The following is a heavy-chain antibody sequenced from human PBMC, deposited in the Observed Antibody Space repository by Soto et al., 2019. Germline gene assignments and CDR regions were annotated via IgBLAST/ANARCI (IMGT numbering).Heavy chain of an antibody. J-gene: IGHJ4*02. D-gene: IGHD2-8*01. CDR2: IYDSGST. Sequence: SETLSLTCTVSGGSVSSGGYYWSWVRQHPEKGLEWIGYIYDSGSTYYSPSLRRRLTISADTSSNQFSLKLTSVTAADTAVYYCARGREKWLMSWGQGTMVTVYS. CDR1: GGSVSSGGYY. CDR3: ARGREKWLMS. V-gene: IGHV4-31*03.